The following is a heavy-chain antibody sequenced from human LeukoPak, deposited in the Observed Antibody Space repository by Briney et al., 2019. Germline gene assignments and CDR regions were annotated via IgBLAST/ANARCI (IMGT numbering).Heavy chain of an antibody. CDR1: GGTFSSYA. Sequence: ASVKVSCKASGGTFSSYAISWVRQAPGQGLEWMGGIIPIFGTANYAQKFQGRVTITTDESTSTAYMELSSLRSEDTAVYYCARDHGYCSSTSCYTRGKFDYWGQGTLVTVSS. J-gene: IGHJ4*02. CDR3: ARDHGYCSSTSCYTRGKFDY. CDR2: IIPIFGTA. V-gene: IGHV1-69*05. D-gene: IGHD2-2*02.